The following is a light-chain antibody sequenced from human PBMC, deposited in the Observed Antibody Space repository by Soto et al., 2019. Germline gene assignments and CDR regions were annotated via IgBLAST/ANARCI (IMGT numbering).Light chain of an antibody. CDR3: QQSYSTPFT. Sequence: DIQMTQSPSSLSASVGDTVTITCRASQSIGTYLNWYHQKPGKAPKLLIYDASSLQSEVPSRFSGSGSGTDFTLTISSLQPEDFATYSCQQSYSTPFTFGPGTKVDIK. V-gene: IGKV1-39*01. J-gene: IGKJ3*01. CDR1: QSIGTY. CDR2: DAS.